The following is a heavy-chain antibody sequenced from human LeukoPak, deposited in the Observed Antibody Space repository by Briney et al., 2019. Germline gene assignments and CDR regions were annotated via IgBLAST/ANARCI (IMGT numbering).Heavy chain of an antibody. CDR1: GFTFDDYD. Sequence: GGSLRLSCAASGFTFDDYDMSWVRHAPGKGLEWVSGINWNGATTGYADSVKGRFTISRDNAKNSLSLQMNSLRAEDTALYHCARAGRGSGYLGGAFDIWGQGTMVTVSS. V-gene: IGHV3-20*01. CDR3: ARAGRGSGYLGGAFDI. D-gene: IGHD3-3*01. J-gene: IGHJ3*02. CDR2: INWNGATT.